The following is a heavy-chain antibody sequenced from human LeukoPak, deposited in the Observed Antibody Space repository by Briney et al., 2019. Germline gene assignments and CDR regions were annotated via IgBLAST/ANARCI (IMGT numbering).Heavy chain of an antibody. CDR1: GYTFTDYY. CDR2: VDPEDGET. Sequence: ASVKVSCKVSGYTFTDYYMHWVKQAPGTGLEWMGLVDPEDGETIYAEKFQGRVTITADTSTDTAYMELSSLRSEDTAVYYCATDPGPAAIREATPGSDYWGQGTLVTVSS. CDR3: ATDPGPAAIREATPGSDY. D-gene: IGHD2-2*02. V-gene: IGHV1-69-2*01. J-gene: IGHJ4*02.